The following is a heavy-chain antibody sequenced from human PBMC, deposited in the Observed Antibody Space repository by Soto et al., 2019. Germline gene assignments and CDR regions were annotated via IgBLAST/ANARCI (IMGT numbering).Heavy chain of an antibody. CDR2: ISSTTNYI. CDR3: AKTPYDFWSSGQYLFDH. V-gene: IGHV3-21*04. CDR1: GFTFTRYS. D-gene: IGHD3-3*01. J-gene: IGHJ4*02. Sequence: EVQLVESGGGLVKPGGSLRLSCAASGFTFTRYSMNWVRQAPGKGLEWVSSISSTTNYIYYGDSMKGRFTISRDNAKNSLYLEMNSLRAEDTAVYYCAKTPYDFWSSGQYLFDHWGQGTLVTVSS.